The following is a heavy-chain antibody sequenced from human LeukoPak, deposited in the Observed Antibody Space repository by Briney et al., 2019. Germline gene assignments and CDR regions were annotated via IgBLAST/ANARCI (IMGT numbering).Heavy chain of an antibody. V-gene: IGHV4-61*02. J-gene: IGHJ4*02. CDR1: GGSISSGSYY. Sequence: SETLSLTCTVSGGSISSGSYYWSWIRQPAGKGLEWIGRIYTSGSTNYNPSLKSRVTISVDTSKNQFSLKLSSVTAADTAVYYSAKSSYSIFDYWGQGTLVTVSS. D-gene: IGHD5-18*01. CDR2: IYTSGST. CDR3: AKSSYSIFDY.